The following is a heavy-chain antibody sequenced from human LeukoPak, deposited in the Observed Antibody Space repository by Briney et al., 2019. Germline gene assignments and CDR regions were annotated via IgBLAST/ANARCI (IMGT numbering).Heavy chain of an antibody. D-gene: IGHD1-26*01. Sequence: PGGSLRLSCAASGFTLSSYAMSWVRQAPGKGLEWVSAISGSGGSTYYADSVKGRFTISRDNSKNTLYLQMNSLRAEDTAVYYCAKASGSYFERSYFDYWGQGTLVTVSS. J-gene: IGHJ4*02. CDR2: ISGSGGST. CDR3: AKASGSYFERSYFDY. V-gene: IGHV3-23*01. CDR1: GFTLSSYA.